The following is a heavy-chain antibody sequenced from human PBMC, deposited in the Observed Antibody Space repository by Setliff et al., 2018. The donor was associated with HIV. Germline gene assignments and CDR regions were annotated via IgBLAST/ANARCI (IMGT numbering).Heavy chain of an antibody. V-gene: IGHV4-31*03. CDR1: GGSISSGTDH. J-gene: IGHJ5*02. Sequence: SETLSLTCTVSGGSISSGTDHWNWFRQHPREGLEWIGYNSYSGRTNQNPSLKSRVTISLDTSKNQFSLKLSSVTASDTAVYYCARAPSSYSGSFGWFDPWGQGTLVTVSS. D-gene: IGHD1-26*01. CDR2: NSYSGRT. CDR3: ARAPSSYSGSFGWFDP.